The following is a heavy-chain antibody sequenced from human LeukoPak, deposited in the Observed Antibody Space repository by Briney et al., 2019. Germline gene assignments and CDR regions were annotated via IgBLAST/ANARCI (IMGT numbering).Heavy chain of an antibody. CDR1: GYTFTSYA. J-gene: IGHJ5*02. CDR2: ISAYNGNT. Sequence: GASLNVSCKASGYTFTSYAMNWVRQAPGQGLEWMGWISAYNGNTKYTQNFQGRVTMTRDTSTSTHYMELRSLRSDDTAIYYCARDGRHRLLWFGGFEGGWFDTWGQRNLVTVSS. D-gene: IGHD3-10*01. V-gene: IGHV1-18*01. CDR3: ARDGRHRLLWFGGFEGGWFDT.